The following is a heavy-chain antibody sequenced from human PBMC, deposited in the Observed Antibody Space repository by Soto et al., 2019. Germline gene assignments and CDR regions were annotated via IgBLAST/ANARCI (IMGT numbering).Heavy chain of an antibody. CDR3: AREEGYCSGGSCYWVAFDI. CDR2: IIPILGIA. Sequence: QVQLVQSGAEVKKPGSSVKLSCKASGGTFSSYTISWVRQAPGQGLEWMGRIIPILGIANYAQKFQGRVTITADKSTSTAYMELSSLRSEDTAVYYCAREEGYCSGGSCYWVAFDIWGQGTMVTVSS. D-gene: IGHD2-15*01. CDR1: GGTFSSYT. V-gene: IGHV1-69*08. J-gene: IGHJ3*02.